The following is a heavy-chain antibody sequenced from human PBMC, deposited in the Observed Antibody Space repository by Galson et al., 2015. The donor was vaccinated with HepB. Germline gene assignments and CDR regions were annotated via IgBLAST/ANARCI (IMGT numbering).Heavy chain of an antibody. D-gene: IGHD3-22*01. CDR1: GFTFSSYA. CDR2: ISYDGSNK. J-gene: IGHJ4*02. V-gene: IGHV3-30-3*01. Sequence: SLRLSCAASGFTFSSYAMHWVRQAPGKGLEWVAVISYDGSNKYYADSVKGRFTISRDNSKNTLYLQMNSLRAEDTAVYYCARGSGDYYDIGHFDYWGQGTLVTVSS. CDR3: ARGSGDYYDIGHFDY.